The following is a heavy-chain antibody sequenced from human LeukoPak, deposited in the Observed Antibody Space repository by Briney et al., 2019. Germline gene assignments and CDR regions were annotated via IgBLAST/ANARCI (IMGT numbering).Heavy chain of an antibody. CDR1: GFTFSSYA. D-gene: IGHD5-12*01. Sequence: GGSPRLSCAASGFTFSSYAMHWVRQAPGKGLEYVSAISSNGDSTYYANSVKGRFTISRDNSKNTLYLQMNSLRAEDTAVYYCAKALQTIVATTVSHWGQGTMVTVSS. CDR3: AKALQTIVATTVSH. CDR2: ISSNGDST. V-gene: IGHV3-64*01. J-gene: IGHJ3*01.